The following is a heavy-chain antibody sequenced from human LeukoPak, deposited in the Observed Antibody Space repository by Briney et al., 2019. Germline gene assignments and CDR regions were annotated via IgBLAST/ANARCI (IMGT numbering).Heavy chain of an antibody. J-gene: IGHJ5*02. Sequence: GGSLRLSCAASGFTFSSYGMHWVRQAPGKGLEWVAVISYDGSNKYYADSVKGRFTISRDNSKNTLYLQMNSLRAEDTAVYYCARIVGAIAQNWFDPWGQGTLVTVSS. CDR2: ISYDGSNK. V-gene: IGHV3-30*03. D-gene: IGHD1-26*01. CDR1: GFTFSSYG. CDR3: ARIVGAIAQNWFDP.